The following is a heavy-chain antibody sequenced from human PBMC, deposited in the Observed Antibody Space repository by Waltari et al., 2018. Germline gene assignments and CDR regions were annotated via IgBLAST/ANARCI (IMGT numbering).Heavy chain of an antibody. CDR2: IYSGGST. Sequence: EVQLXXXXGGLVQXXGSLRLXXXXXGXTFXSXAMSWVRXAPGKGLEWVSVIYSGGSTYYADAVKGRFTXXXXNSKNXLYLQMXXLRXXDTXXXYCAKTXXXAAIRLDPWGQGXXXXXXS. D-gene: IGHD2-2*01. V-gene: IGHV3-23*03. CDR1: GXTFXSXA. J-gene: IGHJ5*02. CDR3: AKTXXXAAIRLDP.